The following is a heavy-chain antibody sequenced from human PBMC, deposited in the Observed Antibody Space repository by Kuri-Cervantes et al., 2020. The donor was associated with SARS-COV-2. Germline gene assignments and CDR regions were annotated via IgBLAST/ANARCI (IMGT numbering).Heavy chain of an antibody. CDR2: ISGSGGST. CDR1: GFTFSSYA. CDR3: AKDYRNSSSWYPPYYFDY. V-gene: IGHV3-23*01. Sequence: ESLKISCAASGFTFSSYAMSWVRQAPGKGLEWVSAISGSGGSTYYADSVKGRFTISRDNSKNTLYLQMNSLRAEDTAVYYCAKDYRNSSSWYPPYYFDYWGQGTLVTVSS. D-gene: IGHD6-13*01. J-gene: IGHJ4*02.